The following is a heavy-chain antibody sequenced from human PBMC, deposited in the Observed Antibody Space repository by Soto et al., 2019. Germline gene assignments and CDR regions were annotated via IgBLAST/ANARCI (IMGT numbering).Heavy chain of an antibody. D-gene: IGHD6-19*01. V-gene: IGHV4-39*01. J-gene: IGHJ5*02. CDR3: ASLNSSGPRGLRGWFDP. Sequence: SETLSLTCTVSGGSISSSSYYWGWIRQPPGKGLEWIGSIYYSGSTYYNPSLKSRVTISVDTSKNQFSLKLSSVTAADTAVYYCASLNSSGPRGLRGWFDPWGQGTLVTVSS. CDR2: IYYSGST. CDR1: GGSISSSSYY.